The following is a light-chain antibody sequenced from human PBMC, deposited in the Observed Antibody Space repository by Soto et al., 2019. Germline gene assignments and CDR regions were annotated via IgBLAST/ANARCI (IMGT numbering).Light chain of an antibody. J-gene: IGKJ4*02. Sequence: EIVLTQSPGTLSLSPGERATLSCRASQSVRSSYVAWYQQKPGQAPRLLIYGASSRATAIPDRFSGSGSGTNLSVTISRLEPDDFAVYYCQDYGSDTLQLTFGGGTKVEIK. V-gene: IGKV3-20*01. CDR2: GAS. CDR3: QDYGSDTLQLT. CDR1: QSVRSSY.